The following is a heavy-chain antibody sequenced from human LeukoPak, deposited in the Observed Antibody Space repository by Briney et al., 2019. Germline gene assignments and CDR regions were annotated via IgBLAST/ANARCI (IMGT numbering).Heavy chain of an antibody. CDR1: GFTFDDYA. CDR2: ISWDGGST. V-gene: IGHV3-43D*03. CDR3: AKDRYSGSLDAFDI. Sequence: PGGSLRLSCAASGFTFDDYAMHWVRQAPGKGLEWVSLISWDGGSTYYADSVKGRFTISRDNSKNSLYLQMNSLRAEDTALYYCAKDRYSGSLDAFDIWGQGKMVTVSS. D-gene: IGHD1-26*01. J-gene: IGHJ3*02.